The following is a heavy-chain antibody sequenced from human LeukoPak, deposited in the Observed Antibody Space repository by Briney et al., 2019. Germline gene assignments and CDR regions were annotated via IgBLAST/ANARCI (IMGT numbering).Heavy chain of an antibody. V-gene: IGHV3-23*01. D-gene: IGHD6-6*01. CDR2: ISESGGTT. Sequence: GGSLRLSCAASGFTFSSYAMNWVRQAPGKGLEWVSSISESGGTTDYADSVKGRFTISRDNSKNTLYLQMNSLRAEDTAVYYCAKDWEYSSSSCFDYWGQGTLVTVSS. J-gene: IGHJ4*02. CDR3: AKDWEYSSSSCFDY. CDR1: GFTFSSYA.